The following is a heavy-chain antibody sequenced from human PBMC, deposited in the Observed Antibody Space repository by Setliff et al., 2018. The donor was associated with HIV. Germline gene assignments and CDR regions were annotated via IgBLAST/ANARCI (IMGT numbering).Heavy chain of an antibody. CDR2: IYTSGTT. Sequence: SETLSLTCTVSGGSISSGSYYWTWIRQPAGKELEWIGHIYTSGTTDYNPSLKSRVTMSVDTSKNQFSLNLSSVTAADTAVYYCARDHEGGTVVYDFWGQGTLVTVSS. CDR1: GGSISSGSYY. D-gene: IGHD2-15*01. V-gene: IGHV4-61*09. CDR3: ARDHEGGTVVYDF. J-gene: IGHJ4*02.